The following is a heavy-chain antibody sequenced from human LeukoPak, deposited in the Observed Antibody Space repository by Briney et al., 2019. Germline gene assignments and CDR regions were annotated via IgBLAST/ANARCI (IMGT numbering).Heavy chain of an antibody. Sequence: GGSLRLSCTASGFTLSSYEMSWIRQAPGKGLEWVSSIDYSGGSTHYADSVMGRFTISRDNSKNTLFLQMNSLRVDDTAVYYCAKSRDSGYAHSAGFDNWGQGTLVTVSS. CDR2: IDYSGGST. J-gene: IGHJ4*02. CDR1: GFTLSSYE. V-gene: IGHV3-23*01. D-gene: IGHD5-12*01. CDR3: AKSRDSGYAHSAGFDN.